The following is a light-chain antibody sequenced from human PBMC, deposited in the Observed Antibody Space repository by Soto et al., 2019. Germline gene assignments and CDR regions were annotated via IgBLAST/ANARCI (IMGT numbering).Light chain of an antibody. Sequence: DIQMTQSPSTLSASVGDRVTITCRASQSISSWLAWYQQKPGKAPKILIYKASSLESGVPSRFSGSGSGTEFTLTISSLQPDDFATYYCQQYDNYPYTFGQGSKLDIK. CDR3: QQYDNYPYT. J-gene: IGKJ2*01. CDR1: QSISSW. CDR2: KAS. V-gene: IGKV1-5*03.